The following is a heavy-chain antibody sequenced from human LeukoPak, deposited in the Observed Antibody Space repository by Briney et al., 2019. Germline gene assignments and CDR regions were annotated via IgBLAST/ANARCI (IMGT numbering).Heavy chain of an antibody. CDR1: GYTFTSYD. J-gene: IGHJ4*02. D-gene: IGHD6-13*01. V-gene: IGHV1-8*01. Sequence: ASVKVSCKASGYTFTSYDINWVRQATGQELEWMGWMNPNSGNTGYAQKFQGRVTMTRNTSISTAYMELSSLRSEDTAVYYCARGSVPPEAAAGTEFDYWGQGTLVTVSS. CDR3: ARGSVPPEAAAGTEFDY. CDR2: MNPNSGNT.